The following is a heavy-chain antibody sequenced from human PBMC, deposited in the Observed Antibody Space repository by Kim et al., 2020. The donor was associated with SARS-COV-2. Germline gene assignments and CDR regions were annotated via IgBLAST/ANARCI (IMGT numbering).Heavy chain of an antibody. V-gene: IGHV4-34*01. Sequence: GSSNYNPPIRSRVTISVDTSKNQFSLKLSSVTAADTAVYYCARGYKATVGYWGQGTLVTVSS. J-gene: IGHJ4*02. D-gene: IGHD4-17*01. CDR3: ARGYKATVGY. CDR2: GSS.